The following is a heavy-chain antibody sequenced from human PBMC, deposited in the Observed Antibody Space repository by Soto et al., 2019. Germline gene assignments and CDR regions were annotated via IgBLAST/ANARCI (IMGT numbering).Heavy chain of an antibody. D-gene: IGHD6-19*01. CDR2: ISGSGGTI. V-gene: IGHV3-48*02. CDR1: GFTLSSYS. Sequence: EVQLVESGGGMVQPGVSLRVSCAASGFTLSSYSMHLVRQAPGKGLEWVSYISGSGGTIYYADSVKGRFTISRDNAKNSLSVQMNSLRDEDTAVYFCARETGLRSSGWSYYFAFWGQRTRVTVSS. CDR3: ARETGLRSSGWSYYFAF. J-gene: IGHJ4*02.